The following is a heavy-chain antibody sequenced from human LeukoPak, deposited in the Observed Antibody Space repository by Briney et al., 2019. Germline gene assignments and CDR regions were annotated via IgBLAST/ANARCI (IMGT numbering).Heavy chain of an antibody. CDR3: ARALSGVTYGYYFDF. J-gene: IGHJ4*02. D-gene: IGHD3-10*01. CDR2: INSDGSNT. Sequence: PGGSLRLSCAASGFTFSSYWMHWVRQAPGKGLVWVSRINSDGSNTDYADSVKGRITISRDNAKNTLFLQMNSLRAEDTAVYFCARALSGVTYGYYFDFWGQGTLVTVSS. V-gene: IGHV3-74*01. CDR1: GFTFSSYW.